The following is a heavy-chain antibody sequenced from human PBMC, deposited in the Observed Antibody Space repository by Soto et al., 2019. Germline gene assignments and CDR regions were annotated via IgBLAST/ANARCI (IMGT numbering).Heavy chain of an antibody. V-gene: IGHV3-74*01. CDR1: GFPFSSYW. CDR2: INSDGSST. Sequence: GVSLRLSCAASGFPFSSYWMHWVRQAPGKGLVWVSRINSDGSSTSYADSVKGRFTISRDNAKNTLYLQMNSLRAEDTAVYYCASLTYYYDSRYAFDIWGQGTMVTVSS. D-gene: IGHD3-22*01. CDR3: ASLTYYYDSRYAFDI. J-gene: IGHJ3*02.